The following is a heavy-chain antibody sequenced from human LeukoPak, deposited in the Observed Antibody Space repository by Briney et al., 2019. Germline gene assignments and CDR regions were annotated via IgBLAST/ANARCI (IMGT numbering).Heavy chain of an antibody. V-gene: IGHV1-2*02. CDR2: INPNSGGT. Sequence: ASVKVSFKASGYTFTGYYMHWVRQAPGQGLEWMGWINPNSGGTNYAQKFQGRVTMTRDTSISTAYMELSGLRSEDTAVYYCATGYCGGDCYSFNYWGQGTLVTVSS. J-gene: IGHJ4*02. CDR3: ATGYCGGDCYSFNY. CDR1: GYTFTGYY. D-gene: IGHD2-21*02.